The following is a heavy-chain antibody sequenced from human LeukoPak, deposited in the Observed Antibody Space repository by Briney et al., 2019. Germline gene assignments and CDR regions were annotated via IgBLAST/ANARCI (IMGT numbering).Heavy chain of an antibody. Sequence: PGGSLRLSCAASGFTFSNYWMSWVRQAPGKGPEWVANIKQDGSEKYYVDSVKGRFTISRDNAKNSLYLQMNSLRAEDTAVYHCARDKIMGATAGTLFDYWGQGTLVTVSS. D-gene: IGHD1-26*01. V-gene: IGHV3-7*01. CDR1: GFTFSNYW. CDR2: IKQDGSEK. CDR3: ARDKIMGATAGTLFDY. J-gene: IGHJ4*02.